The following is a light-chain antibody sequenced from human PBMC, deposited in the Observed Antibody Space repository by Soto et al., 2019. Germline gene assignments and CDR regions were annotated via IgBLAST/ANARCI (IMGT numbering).Light chain of an antibody. CDR2: GAS. J-gene: IGKJ1*01. CDR1: QSVSSSY. V-gene: IGKV3-20*01. Sequence: IVLTQSPGTLSLSPGERAIVSCRSSQSVSSSYLAWYRQKPGQAPSLXIYGASSRATGIPDRFSGSGSGTDFTLTISRLEPEDFAVYYCQQYGSSPRTFGQGTKVHI. CDR3: QQYGSSPRT.